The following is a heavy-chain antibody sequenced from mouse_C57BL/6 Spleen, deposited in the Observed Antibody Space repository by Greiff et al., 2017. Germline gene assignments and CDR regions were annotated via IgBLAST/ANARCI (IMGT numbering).Heavy chain of an antibody. Sequence: VQLQQSGTVLARPGASVKMSCKTSGYTFTSYWMHWVKQRPGQGLEWIGAIYPGNSDTSYNQKFKGKAKLTAVTSASTAYMELSSLTNEDSAVYYCTRSGETGPYYFDYWGQGTTLTVSS. J-gene: IGHJ2*01. CDR1: GYTFTSYW. CDR3: TRSGETGPYYFDY. V-gene: IGHV1-5*01. D-gene: IGHD4-1*01. CDR2: IYPGNSDT.